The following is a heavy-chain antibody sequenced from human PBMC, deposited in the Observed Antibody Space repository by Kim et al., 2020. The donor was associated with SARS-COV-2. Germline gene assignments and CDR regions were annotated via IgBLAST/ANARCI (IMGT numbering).Heavy chain of an antibody. CDR3: ARALRFLEWLLNGFDY. J-gene: IGHJ4*02. Sequence: KLQGRVTMTTDTSTSTAYMELRSLRSDDTAVYYCARALRFLEWLLNGFDYWGQGTLVTVSS. D-gene: IGHD3-3*01. V-gene: IGHV1-18*01.